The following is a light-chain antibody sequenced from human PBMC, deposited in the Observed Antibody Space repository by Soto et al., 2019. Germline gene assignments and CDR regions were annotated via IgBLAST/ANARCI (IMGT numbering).Light chain of an antibody. V-gene: IGKV3-11*01. CDR2: DAF. CDR1: QSVSSY. CDR3: QQRSNWMYT. J-gene: IGKJ2*01. Sequence: EIVLTQSPATLSLSPGERATLSCRASQSVSSYLVWYQQKPGQAPRLLIYDAFSMDAGIPARFSGSGSGTDFTLTISSLEPEDFAVYYCQQRSNWMYTFGQGTKL.